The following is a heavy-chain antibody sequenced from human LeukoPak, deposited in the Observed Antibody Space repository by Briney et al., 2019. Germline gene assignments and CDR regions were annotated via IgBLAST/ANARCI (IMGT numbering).Heavy chain of an antibody. CDR1: GGTFSSYA. J-gene: IGHJ6*03. CDR3: AHELQLAGDYYYMDV. V-gene: IGHV1-69*05. D-gene: IGHD5-18*01. Sequence: GASVEVSCKASGGTFSSYAISWVRQAPGQGLEWMGGIIPIFGTANYAQKFQGRVTITTDESTSTAYMELSSLRSEDTAVYYCAHELQLAGDYYYMDVWGKGTTVTVSS. CDR2: IIPIFGTA.